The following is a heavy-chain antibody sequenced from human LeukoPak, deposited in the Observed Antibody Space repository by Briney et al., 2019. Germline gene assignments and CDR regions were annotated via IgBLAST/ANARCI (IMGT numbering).Heavy chain of an antibody. CDR2: INPSGGST. Sequence: ASVKVSCKASGYSFTDHYMHWVRQAPGQGLEWMGIINPSGGSTSYAQKFQGRVTMTRDTSTSTVYMELSSLRSEDTAVYYCARGVGSSRPTYYYGMDVWGQGTTVTVSS. J-gene: IGHJ6*02. D-gene: IGHD6-13*01. CDR1: GYSFTDHY. CDR3: ARGVGSSRPTYYYGMDV. V-gene: IGHV1-46*01.